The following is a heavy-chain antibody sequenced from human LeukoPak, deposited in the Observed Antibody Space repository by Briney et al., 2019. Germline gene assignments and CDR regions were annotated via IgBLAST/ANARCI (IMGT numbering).Heavy chain of an antibody. V-gene: IGHV3-23*01. J-gene: IGHJ4*02. CDR1: GFTFSSYA. CDR2: ISNSGGST. D-gene: IGHD3-22*01. Sequence: GGSLRLSCAASGFTFSSYAMSWVRQAPGKGLEWVSTISNSGGSTYYADSVKGWFTISRDNSKNTLYLQMNSLRVEDTAVYYCVRDDDRPDNGLDYWGQGTLVTVSS. CDR3: VRDDDRPDNGLDY.